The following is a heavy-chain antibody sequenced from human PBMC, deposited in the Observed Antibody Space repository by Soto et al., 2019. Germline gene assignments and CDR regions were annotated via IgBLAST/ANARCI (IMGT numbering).Heavy chain of an antibody. CDR3: ARDNGWIDY. CDR1: GGSISSGGYS. Sequence: SETLSLTCAVSGGSISSGGYSWSWIRQPPGKGLEWIGYIYHSGSTYYNPSLKSRVTISVDRSKNQFSLKLSSVTAADTAVYYCARDNGWIDYWGQGTLGTV. CDR2: IYHSGST. V-gene: IGHV4-30-2*01. D-gene: IGHD2-15*01. J-gene: IGHJ4*02.